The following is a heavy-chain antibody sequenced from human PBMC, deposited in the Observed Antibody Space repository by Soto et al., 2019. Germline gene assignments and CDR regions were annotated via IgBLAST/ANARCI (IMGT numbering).Heavy chain of an antibody. CDR1: GFAFSTNA. V-gene: IGHV3-23*01. D-gene: IGHD3-3*01. J-gene: IGHJ4*02. Sequence: GGSLRLSCAASGFAFSTNAMSWVRQAPGMGLEFVSLISGSGNTIYYADSVKGRFTISRDNSKNTVSLQMNSLRAEDTAVYYCAKVGYDTYGYYLRSLDYWGQGTLVTVSS. CDR3: AKVGYDTYGYYLRSLDY. CDR2: ISGSGNTI.